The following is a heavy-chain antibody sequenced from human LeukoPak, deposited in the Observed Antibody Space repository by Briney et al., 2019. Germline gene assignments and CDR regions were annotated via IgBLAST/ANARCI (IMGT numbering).Heavy chain of an antibody. CDR3: ARAVALTVAGTSTNWFDP. Sequence: ASVKVSCKASGYTFTGYYMHWVRQAPGQGLEWMGWINPNSGGTNYAQKFQGRVTITRDTSISTAYMELSRLRSDDTAVYYCARAVALTVAGTSTNWFDPWGQGTLVTVSS. V-gene: IGHV1-2*02. CDR1: GYTFTGYY. J-gene: IGHJ5*02. D-gene: IGHD6-19*01. CDR2: INPNSGGT.